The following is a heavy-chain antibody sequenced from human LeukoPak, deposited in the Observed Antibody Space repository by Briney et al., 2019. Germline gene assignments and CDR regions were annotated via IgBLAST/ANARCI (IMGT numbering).Heavy chain of an antibody. CDR1: GFTFSSYA. CDR2: ITSSGGSE. Sequence: GGSLRLSCAASGFTFSSYAMSWVRQTPGKGLEWVSSITSSGGSEFYADSVKGRFTFPRDSSKNTLFLQMNSLRAEDTAVYYCATDRGTHGWSGEDYFDYWGQGTLVTVSS. D-gene: IGHD3-10*01. V-gene: IGHV3-23*01. J-gene: IGHJ4*02. CDR3: ATDRGTHGWSGEDYFDY.